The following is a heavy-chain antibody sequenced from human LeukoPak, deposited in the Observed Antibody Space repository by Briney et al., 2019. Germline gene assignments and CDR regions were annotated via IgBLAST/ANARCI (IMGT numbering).Heavy chain of an antibody. CDR2: ISSSSSYI. CDR3: ASSSEMATIFAAFDI. V-gene: IGHV3-21*04. J-gene: IGHJ3*02. Sequence: GGSLRLSCAASGFTFSSYSMNWVRQAPGKGLEWVSSISSSSSYIYYADSVKGRFTISRDNAKNSLSLQMNSLRAEDTAVYYCASSSEMATIFAAFDIWGQGTMVTVSS. CDR1: GFTFSSYS. D-gene: IGHD5-24*01.